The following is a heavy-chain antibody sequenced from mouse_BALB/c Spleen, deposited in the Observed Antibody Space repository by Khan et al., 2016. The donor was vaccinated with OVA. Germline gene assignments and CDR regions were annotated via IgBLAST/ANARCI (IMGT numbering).Heavy chain of an antibody. V-gene: IGHV1S135*01. CDR1: DYSFTDYN. D-gene: IGHD1-1*01. Sequence: VQLQQSGPELVKPGTSVKVSCKASDYSFTDYNMFWVKQSLGKSLEWIGYIDPYNGGTNYNQKFEGKATLTVDKSSSTAFMHLNSLTSEDSAAYYCALIYYYGTGFDFWGQGTTLTVSS. CDR3: ALIYYYGTGFDF. CDR2: IDPYNGGT. J-gene: IGHJ2*01.